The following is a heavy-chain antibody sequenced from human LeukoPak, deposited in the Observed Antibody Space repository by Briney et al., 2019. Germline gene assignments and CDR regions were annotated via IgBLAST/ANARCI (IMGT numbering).Heavy chain of an antibody. CDR3: ARVRFSGSYHFDY. CDR1: GFTFSSYG. Sequence: GGSLRLSCAASGFTFSSYGMHWVRQAPGMGLEWVAVIWYDGSNKYYADSVKGRFTISRDNSKNTLYLQMNSLRAEDTAVYYCARVRFSGSYHFDYWGQGTLVTVSS. D-gene: IGHD1-26*01. V-gene: IGHV3-33*01. J-gene: IGHJ4*02. CDR2: IWYDGSNK.